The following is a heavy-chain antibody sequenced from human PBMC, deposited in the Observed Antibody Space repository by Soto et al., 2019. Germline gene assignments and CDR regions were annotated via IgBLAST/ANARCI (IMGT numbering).Heavy chain of an antibody. V-gene: IGHV4-31*03. Sequence: SETLSLTCTVSGGSIRSGGYYWSWIRQHPGKGLEWIGYIYYSGSTYYNPSLKSRVTISVDTSKNQFSLKLSSVTAADTAVYYCARVFGFGGMYVWGQGTTVTVSS. CDR3: ARVFGFGGMYV. J-gene: IGHJ6*02. CDR1: GGSIRSGGYY. CDR2: IYYSGST. D-gene: IGHD3-10*01.